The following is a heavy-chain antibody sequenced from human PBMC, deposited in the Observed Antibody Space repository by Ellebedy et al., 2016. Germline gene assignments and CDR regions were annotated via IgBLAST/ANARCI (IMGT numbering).Heavy chain of an antibody. V-gene: IGHV1-18*01. Sequence: ASVKVSCXASGYTFTSYGISWVRQAPGQGLEWMGWISAYNGNTNYAQKLQGRVTMTTDTSTSTAYMELRSLRSDDTAVYYCARDYGCSSTSCYTGSKQQHHGFDYWGQGTLVTVSS. CDR2: ISAYNGNT. CDR3: ARDYGCSSTSCYTGSKQQHHGFDY. D-gene: IGHD2-2*02. J-gene: IGHJ4*02. CDR1: GYTFTSYG.